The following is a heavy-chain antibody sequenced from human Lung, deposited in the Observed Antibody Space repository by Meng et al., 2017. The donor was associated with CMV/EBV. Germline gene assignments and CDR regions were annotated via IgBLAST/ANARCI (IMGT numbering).Heavy chain of an antibody. Sequence: GGSXRLXCAASGLVFSNNGMHWVRQAPGEGLEWVAFIRHDGSNKYYGGSVKGRFTISRDNSENTVYLQMDSLRVEDTAVYYCAKDLDYDSWSGYVNYYYYGMDVWXQGTRVTVSS. CDR2: IRHDGSNK. J-gene: IGHJ6*02. CDR1: GLVFSNNG. V-gene: IGHV3-30*02. D-gene: IGHD3-3*01. CDR3: AKDLDYDSWSGYVNYYYYGMDV.